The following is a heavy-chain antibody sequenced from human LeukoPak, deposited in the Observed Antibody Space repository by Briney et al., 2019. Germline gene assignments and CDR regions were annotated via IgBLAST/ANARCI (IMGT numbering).Heavy chain of an antibody. CDR1: GGSITFGSYY. D-gene: IGHD3-16*02. Sequence: SETLSLTCTVSGGSITFGSYYWTWIRQPAGKGLEWIGRIYTSGRTFYNPSLKSRVTIPMDTSMNQFSLRLNSVTAADTAVYYCARARVIPASFDDWGQGALVTVSS. CDR3: ARARVIPASFDD. V-gene: IGHV4-61*02. J-gene: IGHJ4*02. CDR2: IYTSGRT.